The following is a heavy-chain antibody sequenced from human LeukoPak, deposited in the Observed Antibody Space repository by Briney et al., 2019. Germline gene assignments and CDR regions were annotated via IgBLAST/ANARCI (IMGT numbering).Heavy chain of an antibody. CDR2: IRYDGSNK. CDR1: GFTFSNYG. D-gene: IGHD3-10*01. J-gene: IGHJ4*02. V-gene: IGHV3-30*02. CDR3: AKGAGGWFGELLYFGY. Sequence: GGSLRLSCAESGFTFSNYGMYWVRQAPGKGLEWVAFIRYDGSNKYYADSVKGRFTISRDNAKNSLYLQMNSLRAEDTAVYYCAKGAGGWFGELLYFGYWGQGTLVTVSS.